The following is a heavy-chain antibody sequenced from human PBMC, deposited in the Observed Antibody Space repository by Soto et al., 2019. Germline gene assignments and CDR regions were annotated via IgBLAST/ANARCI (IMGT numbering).Heavy chain of an antibody. Sequence: GGSLRLSCAASGFTFSSYAMPWVRQAPGKGLEWVAVISYDGSNKYYADSVKGRFTISRDNSKNTLYLQMNSLRAEDTAVYYCARDPQRSNPYYYYGMDVWGQGTTVTVSS. V-gene: IGHV3-30-3*01. J-gene: IGHJ6*02. D-gene: IGHD6-13*01. CDR3: ARDPQRSNPYYYYGMDV. CDR1: GFTFSSYA. CDR2: ISYDGSNK.